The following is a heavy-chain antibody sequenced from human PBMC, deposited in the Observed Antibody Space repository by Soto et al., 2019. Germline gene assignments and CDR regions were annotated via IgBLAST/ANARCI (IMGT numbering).Heavy chain of an antibody. D-gene: IGHD2-8*01. J-gene: IGHJ4*02. CDR3: ARSHYTYGLLIDY. Sequence: SETLFLTCSVSGDSITTNGYYWGWIRQPPGKGLQWIVNVYWTGSTFSHPSLTSRVFISVDTSKNEFSLRLTSVTAADTAVYYCARSHYTYGLLIDYWGPGTLVTVSS. CDR2: VYWTGST. CDR1: GDSITTNGYY. V-gene: IGHV4-39*01.